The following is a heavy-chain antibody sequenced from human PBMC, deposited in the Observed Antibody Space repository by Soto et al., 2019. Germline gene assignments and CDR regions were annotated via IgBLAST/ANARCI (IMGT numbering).Heavy chain of an antibody. Sequence: SETLSLTCTVSGGSISSGDYYWSWIRQPPGKGLEWIGYIFYSGSTYYNPSLKSRVTISVDTSKNQFSLKLSSVTAADTAVYYCASARGARYFDYWGQGTLVTVSS. J-gene: IGHJ4*02. CDR1: GGSISSGDYY. CDR2: IFYSGST. CDR3: ASARGARYFDY. D-gene: IGHD2-15*01. V-gene: IGHV4-30-4*01.